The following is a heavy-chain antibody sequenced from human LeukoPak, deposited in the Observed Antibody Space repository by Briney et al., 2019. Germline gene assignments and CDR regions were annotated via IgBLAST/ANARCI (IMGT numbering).Heavy chain of an antibody. CDR2: ISSSGSTI. D-gene: IGHD5-24*01. J-gene: IGHJ4*02. CDR3: ARGHSDYNYVFDY. CDR1: GFTFSSYA. V-gene: IGHV3-48*03. Sequence: PGGSLRLSCAASGFTFSSYAMSWVRQAPGKGLEWVSYISSSGSTIYYADSVKGRFTISRDNAKNSLYLQMNSLRAEDTAVYYCARGHSDYNYVFDYWGQGTLVTVSS.